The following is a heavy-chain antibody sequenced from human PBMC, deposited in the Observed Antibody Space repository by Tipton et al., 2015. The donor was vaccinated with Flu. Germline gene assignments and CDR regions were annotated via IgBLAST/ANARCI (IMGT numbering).Heavy chain of an antibody. Sequence: SLRLSCAASEFTFSDYAMDWVRQAPGKGLEWVAIISYDGTNEYSADSVRGRFTISRDNSKNTLYLQMSSLRLEDTAVYYCARENWEKKATFDIWGQGTLVTVSS. CDR2: ISYDGTNE. CDR3: ARENWEKKATFDI. D-gene: IGHD1-26*01. V-gene: IGHV3-30*04. J-gene: IGHJ3*02. CDR1: EFTFSDYA.